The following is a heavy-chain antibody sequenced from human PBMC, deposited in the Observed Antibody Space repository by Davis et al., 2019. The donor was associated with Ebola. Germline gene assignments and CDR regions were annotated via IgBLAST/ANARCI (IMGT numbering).Heavy chain of an antibody. CDR3: ARETTADYGDYLDY. CDR2: ISSSGSTI. CDR1: GFTFSSYE. D-gene: IGHD4-17*01. Sequence: GESLKISCAASGFTFSSYEMNWVRQAPGKGLEWVSYISSSGSTIYYADSVKGRFTISRDNAKNSLYLQMNSLRAEDTAVYYCARETTADYGDYLDYWGQGTLVTVSS. V-gene: IGHV3-48*03. J-gene: IGHJ4*02.